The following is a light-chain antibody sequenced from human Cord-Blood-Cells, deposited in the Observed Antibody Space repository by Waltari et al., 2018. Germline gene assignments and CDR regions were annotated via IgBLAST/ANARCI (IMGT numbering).Light chain of an antibody. J-gene: IGLJ1*01. CDR2: RNN. V-gene: IGLV1-47*01. CDR1: SCNIGTNY. Sequence: QSLLTPPPSASGTPGQRVTISCSDSSCNIGTNYLHCYQQLPAPAPKLLIYRNNQRPSGVPDRFSGSKSGTSASLAISGLRSEDEADYYCAAWDDSLSGYVFGTGTKVTVL. CDR3: AAWDDSLSGYV.